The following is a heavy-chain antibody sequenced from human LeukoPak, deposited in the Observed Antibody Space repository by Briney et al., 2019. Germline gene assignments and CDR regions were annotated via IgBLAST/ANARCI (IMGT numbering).Heavy chain of an antibody. CDR3: ARIPSPGWFDP. Sequence: SETLSLTCTVSGGSISISSYYWAWIRQPPGKGLEWIANIYYSGSTYYNPSLKSRVTISINTSNNQFSLKLPSVTAADTAVYYCARIPSPGWFDPWGQGTLVTVSS. V-gene: IGHV4-39*07. CDR2: IYYSGST. J-gene: IGHJ5*02. CDR1: GGSISISSYY.